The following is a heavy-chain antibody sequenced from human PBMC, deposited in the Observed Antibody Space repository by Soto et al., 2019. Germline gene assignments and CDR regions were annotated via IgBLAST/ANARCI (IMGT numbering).Heavy chain of an antibody. D-gene: IGHD6-6*01. J-gene: IGHJ6*03. CDR3: ARSYSSSFRAYYYYYMDV. Sequence: SETLSLTCTVSGGSISSYYWSWIRQPPGKGLEWIGYIYYSGSTNYNPSLKSRVTISVDTSKNQFSLKLSSVTAADTAVYYCARSYSSSFRAYYYYYMDVWGKGTTVTVSS. CDR2: IYYSGST. CDR1: GGSISSYY. V-gene: IGHV4-59*01.